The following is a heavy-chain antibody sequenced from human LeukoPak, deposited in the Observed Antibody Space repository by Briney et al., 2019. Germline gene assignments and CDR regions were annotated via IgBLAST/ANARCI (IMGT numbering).Heavy chain of an antibody. CDR1: GFTFSSYW. Sequence: GGSLRLSCAASGFTFSSYWMNWVRQAPGKGLAWVSRIASDGSSTTYADSVKGRFSISRDNAKNTLYLQMNSPRVEDTAVYYCARGRPHGNDYWGQGTLVTVSS. J-gene: IGHJ4*02. V-gene: IGHV3-74*01. CDR2: IASDGSST. CDR3: ARGRPHGNDY. D-gene: IGHD4-23*01.